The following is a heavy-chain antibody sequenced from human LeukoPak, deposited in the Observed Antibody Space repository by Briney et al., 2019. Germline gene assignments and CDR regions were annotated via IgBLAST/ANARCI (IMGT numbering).Heavy chain of an antibody. J-gene: IGHJ4*02. Sequence: SETLSLTCTVSGGSFSYYFWHWIRQPPGEGLDWIGEIDNRGSTQYKPSLRSRGIISIDTSGNHFSLKLTSVTAADTAVYFCARDSDSGFQWGQGMLVTVSS. CDR1: GGSFSYYF. V-gene: IGHV4-34*01. CDR3: ARDSDSGFQ. CDR2: IDNRGST. D-gene: IGHD3-16*01.